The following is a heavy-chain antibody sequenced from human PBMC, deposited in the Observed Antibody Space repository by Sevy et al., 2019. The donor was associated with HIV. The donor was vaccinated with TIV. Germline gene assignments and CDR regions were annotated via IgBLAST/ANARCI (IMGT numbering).Heavy chain of an antibody. Sequence: GGSLRLSCAASGFTFSSYGMHWVRQAPGKGLEWVAVISYDGSNKYYADSVKGRFTISRDNSKNTLYLQMNSLRAEETAVYYCAKDLGIAADQGAFDIWGQGTMVTVSS. CDR3: AKDLGIAADQGAFDI. CDR1: GFTFSSYG. V-gene: IGHV3-30*18. D-gene: IGHD6-13*01. CDR2: ISYDGSNK. J-gene: IGHJ3*02.